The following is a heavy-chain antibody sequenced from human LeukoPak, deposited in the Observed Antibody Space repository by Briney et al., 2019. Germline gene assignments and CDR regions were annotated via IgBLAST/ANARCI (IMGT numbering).Heavy chain of an antibody. J-gene: IGHJ6*03. D-gene: IGHD3-22*01. V-gene: IGHV1-46*01. CDR2: INPSGGST. CDR1: GYTFTSYY. CDR3: ARARNYDSSGYYYGPHYYYYYYMDV. Sequence: ASVKVSCQASGYTFTSYYMHWVRQAPGQGLEWMGIINPSGGSTSYAQKFQGRVTMTRDTSTSTVYMELSSLRSEDTAVYYCARARNYDSSGYYYGPHYYYYYYMDVWGKGTTVTISS.